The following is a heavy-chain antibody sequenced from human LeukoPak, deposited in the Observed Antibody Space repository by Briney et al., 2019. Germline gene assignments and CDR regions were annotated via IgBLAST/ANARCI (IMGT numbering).Heavy chain of an antibody. CDR2: ISSSGGST. V-gene: IGHV3-23*01. CDR1: GFTFSNYA. J-gene: IGHJ4*02. D-gene: IGHD3-10*01. CDR3: ARSWFSSYFDF. Sequence: GGSLRLSCAASGFTFSNYAMSWVRQAPGKGLEWVSSISSSGGSTFYADSVKGRFTISRDKSKNTLHLQMNSLKAEDTAVYYCARSWFSSYFDFWGQGILVTVSS.